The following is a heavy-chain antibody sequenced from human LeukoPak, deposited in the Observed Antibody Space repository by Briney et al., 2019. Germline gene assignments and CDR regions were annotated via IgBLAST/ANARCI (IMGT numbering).Heavy chain of an antibody. V-gene: IGHV3-7*01. D-gene: IGHD3-9*01. CDR3: ARIPGVTGYPYFDY. CDR2: IKQDGSEK. Sequence: PGGSLRLSCAASGFTFSSYAMSWVRQAPGKGLEWVANIKQDGSEKYYVDSVKGRFTISRDNAKNPLYLQMNSLRAEDTAVYYCARIPGVTGYPYFDYWGQGTLVTVSS. CDR1: GFTFSSYA. J-gene: IGHJ4*02.